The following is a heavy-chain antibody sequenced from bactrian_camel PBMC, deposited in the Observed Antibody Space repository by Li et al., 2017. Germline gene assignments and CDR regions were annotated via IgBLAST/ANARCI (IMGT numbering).Heavy chain of an antibody. CDR2: IDTDGSR. D-gene: IGHD5*01. J-gene: IGHJ4*01. CDR1: RYMYDNGC. Sequence: VQLVESGGGSVQAGGSLRLSCAASRYMYDNGCMGWFRQAPGKEREGVATIDTDGSRRYADSVKGRFTLSKDNAKSTVDLQMNNLKPEDTARYYCAKGAFGHADGTGHATRGQGTQVTVS. V-gene: IGHV3S53*01.